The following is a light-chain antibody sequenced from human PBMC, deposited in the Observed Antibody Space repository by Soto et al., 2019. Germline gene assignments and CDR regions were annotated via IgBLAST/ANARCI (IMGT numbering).Light chain of an antibody. Sequence: QAVVTQPPSASGSPGQSVTISCTGTSSDVGGYNYVSWYQQHPGKAPKLMIYEVSKRPSGVPDRFSGSKSGNTASLTVSGLQAEDEADYYCSSYAGSNHYVFGTGTKLTVL. J-gene: IGLJ1*01. CDR2: EVS. CDR1: SSDVGGYNY. CDR3: SSYAGSNHYV. V-gene: IGLV2-8*01.